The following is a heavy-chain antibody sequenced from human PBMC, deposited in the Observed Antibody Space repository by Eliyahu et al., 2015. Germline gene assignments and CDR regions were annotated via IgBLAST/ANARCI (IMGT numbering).Heavy chain of an antibody. V-gene: IGHV3-9*01. CDR3: AKGRMIVVGLDAFDI. CDR2: ISWNSGSI. D-gene: IGHD3-22*01. Sequence: EVQLVESGXGLVQPGRSLRLSCAXSGFTFDDYAMHWVRQAPGKGLXWVSGISWNSGSIGYADSVKGRFTISRDNAKNSLYLQMNSLRAEDTALYYCAKGRMIVVGLDAFDIWGQGTMVTVSS. J-gene: IGHJ3*02. CDR1: GFTFDDYA.